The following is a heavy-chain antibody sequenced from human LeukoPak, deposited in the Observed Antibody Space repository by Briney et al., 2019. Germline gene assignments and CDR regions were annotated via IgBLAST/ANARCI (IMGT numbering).Heavy chain of an antibody. Sequence: GGSLRLSCAASGFTFDDYAMHWVRQAPGKGLEWVSGISWNSVSIRYADSVKGRFTISRDNSKNTLYLQMNSLRSDDTAVYYCARVSVGNLNWFDPWGQGTLVTVSS. CDR1: GFTFDDYA. CDR2: ISWNSVSI. J-gene: IGHJ5*02. V-gene: IGHV3-9*01. CDR3: ARVSVGNLNWFDP. D-gene: IGHD1-14*01.